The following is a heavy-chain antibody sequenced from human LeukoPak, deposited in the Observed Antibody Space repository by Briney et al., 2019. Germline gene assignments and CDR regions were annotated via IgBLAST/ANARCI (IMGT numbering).Heavy chain of an antibody. Sequence: MAGESLKISCKGSGSSFTSYWIGWVRQLPGKGLEWMGIIYPGDSDTRYSPSFQGQVTISADKSISTAYLQWSSLKASDTAMYYCARNDYGDYWYFDYWGQGTLVTVS. CDR2: IYPGDSDT. CDR1: GSSFTSYW. J-gene: IGHJ4*02. V-gene: IGHV5-51*01. D-gene: IGHD4-17*01. CDR3: ARNDYGDYWYFDY.